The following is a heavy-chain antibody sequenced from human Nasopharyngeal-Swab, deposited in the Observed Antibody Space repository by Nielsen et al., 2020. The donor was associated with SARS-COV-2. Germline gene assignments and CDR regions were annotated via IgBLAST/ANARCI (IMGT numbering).Heavy chain of an antibody. V-gene: IGHV4-31*02. CDR2: IYYSGST. Sequence: WIRQPPGKGLEWIGYIYYSGSTYYNPSLKSRVTISVDTSKNQFSLKLGSVTAADTTVYYCARDREYFQHWGQGTLVTVSS. J-gene: IGHJ1*01. CDR3: ARDREYFQH.